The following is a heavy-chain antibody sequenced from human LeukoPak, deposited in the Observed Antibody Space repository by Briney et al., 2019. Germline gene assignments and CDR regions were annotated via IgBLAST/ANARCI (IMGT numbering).Heavy chain of an antibody. CDR3: AKGAIGFDS. J-gene: IGHJ4*02. D-gene: IGHD2-2*01. Sequence: GSLRLSCAASGFTFSSYAMTWVRQAPGKGLEWVSDIRGSGDTTNYADSVKGRFTISRDNSKNTLYLQMNSLRAEDTALYYCAKGAIGFDSWGQGTLVTVSS. CDR2: IRGSGDTT. V-gene: IGHV3-23*01. CDR1: GFTFSSYA.